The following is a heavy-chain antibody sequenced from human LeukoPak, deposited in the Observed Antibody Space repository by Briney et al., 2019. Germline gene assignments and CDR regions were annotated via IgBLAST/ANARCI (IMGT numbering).Heavy chain of an antibody. J-gene: IGHJ4*02. Sequence: LSLTCAVYGGSFSGYYWSWVRQAPGKGLEWVSYISSSGSTIFYADSVKGRFTISRDNAKNSLYLQMNSLRAEDTAVYYCAREIPGRIHRYYFDYWGQGTLVTVSS. CDR3: AREIPGRIHRYYFDY. D-gene: IGHD5-18*01. CDR2: ISSSGSTI. CDR1: GGSFSGYY. V-gene: IGHV3-11*04.